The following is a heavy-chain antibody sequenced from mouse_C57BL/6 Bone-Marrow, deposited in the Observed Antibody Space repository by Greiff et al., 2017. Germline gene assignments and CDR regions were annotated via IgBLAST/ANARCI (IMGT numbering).Heavy chain of an antibody. D-gene: IGHD2-3*01. Sequence: VQLQQSGTVLARPGASVKMSCKTSGYTFTSYWMHWVKQRPGQGLEWIGAIYPGNSDTSYNQKFKGKAKLTAVTSASTAYMELSSRTNEDSAVYYCTRGDGYYFYYFDYWGQGTTLTVSS. V-gene: IGHV1-5*01. CDR1: GYTFTSYW. CDR3: TRGDGYYFYYFDY. CDR2: IYPGNSDT. J-gene: IGHJ2*01.